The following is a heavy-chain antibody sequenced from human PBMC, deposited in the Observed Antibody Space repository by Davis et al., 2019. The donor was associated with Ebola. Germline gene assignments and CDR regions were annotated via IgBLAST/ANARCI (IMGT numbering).Heavy chain of an antibody. CDR1: GFTFSSYG. CDR3: AREWVDSSSSPPVNYYYYYGMDV. J-gene: IGHJ6*02. D-gene: IGHD6-6*01. Sequence: GGSLRLSCAASGFTFSSYGMHWVRQAPGKGLEWVAVIWYDGSNKYYADSVKGRFTISRDNSKNTLYLQMNSLRAEDTAVYYCAREWVDSSSSPPVNYYYYYGMDVWGQGTTVTVSS. V-gene: IGHV3-33*01. CDR2: IWYDGSNK.